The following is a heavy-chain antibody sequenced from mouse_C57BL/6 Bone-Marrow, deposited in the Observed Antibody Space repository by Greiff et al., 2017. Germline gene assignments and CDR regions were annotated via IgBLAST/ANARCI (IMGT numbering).Heavy chain of an antibody. D-gene: IGHD2-4*01. J-gene: IGHJ1*03. CDR2: INPSSGYT. CDR1: GYTFTSYW. Sequence: QVHVKQSGAELAKPGASVKLSCKASGYTFTSYWMHWVKQRPGQGLEWIGYINPSSGYTKYNQKFKDKATLTADKSSSTAYMQLSSLTYEDSAVYYCARLRLRRGYFDVWGTGTTVTVSS. CDR3: ARLRLRRGYFDV. V-gene: IGHV1-7*01.